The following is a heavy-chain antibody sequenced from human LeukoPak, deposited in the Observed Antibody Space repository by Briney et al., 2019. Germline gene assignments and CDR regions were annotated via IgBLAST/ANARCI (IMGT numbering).Heavy chain of an antibody. CDR3: ARGQVGSSTYYYGMDV. V-gene: IGHV3-48*01. Sequence: GGSLRLSCAASGFTFSSYSMNWVRQAPVKGLEWVSYISRSSSTIYYADSVKGRFTISRDNAKNSLYLQMNSLRAEDTAVYYCARGQVGSSTYYYGMDVWGQGTTVTVSS. J-gene: IGHJ6*02. D-gene: IGHD2-2*01. CDR1: GFTFSSYS. CDR2: ISRSSSTI.